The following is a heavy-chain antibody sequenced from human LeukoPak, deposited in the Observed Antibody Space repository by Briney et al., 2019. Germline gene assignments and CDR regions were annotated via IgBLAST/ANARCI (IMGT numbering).Heavy chain of an antibody. V-gene: IGHV3-11*04. CDR1: GFTFSDYY. CDR3: AKDSELIANYYFDY. J-gene: IGHJ4*02. D-gene: IGHD3-10*01. CDR2: ISSSGSTI. Sequence: PGGSLRLSCAASGFTFSDYYMSWIRQAPGKGLEWVSYISSSGSTIYYADSVKGRFTISRDNAKNSLYLQMNSLRAGDTAVYYCAKDSELIANYYFDYWGQGTLVTVSS.